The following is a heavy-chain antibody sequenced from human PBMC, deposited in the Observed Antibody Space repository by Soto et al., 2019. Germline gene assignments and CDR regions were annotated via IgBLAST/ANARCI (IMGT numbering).Heavy chain of an antibody. CDR2: ISGSGAST. Sequence: GGSLRLSCAASRFTFGNYAMSWVRQAPGKGLEWVSAISGSGASTYYADSVKGRFTISRDNSKKTHYLQMNSLRAEDTAVYYCAHFDCFIDYWGQGTLVTVSS. J-gene: IGHJ4*02. D-gene: IGHD3-9*01. V-gene: IGHV3-23*01. CDR3: AHFDCFIDY. CDR1: RFTFGNYA.